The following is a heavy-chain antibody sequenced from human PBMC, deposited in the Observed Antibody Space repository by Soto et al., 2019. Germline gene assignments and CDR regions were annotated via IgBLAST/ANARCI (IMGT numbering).Heavy chain of an antibody. CDR1: GFTFSSYG. J-gene: IGHJ4*02. CDR2: IWYDGSNK. V-gene: IGHV3-33*01. CDR3: ARDRKTIAASVIDY. D-gene: IGHD6-6*01. Sequence: PGGSLRLSCAASGFTFSSYGMHWVRQAPGKGLEWVAVIWYDGSNKYYADSVKGRFTISRDNSKNTLYLQMNSLRAEDTAVYYCARDRKTIAASVIDYWGQGTLVTVSS.